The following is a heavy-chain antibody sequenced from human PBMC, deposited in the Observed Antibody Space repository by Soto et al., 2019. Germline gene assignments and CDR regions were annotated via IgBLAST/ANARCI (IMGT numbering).Heavy chain of an antibody. Sequence: QVQLQESGPGLVKPSQTLSLTCTVSGGSISSGGYYWSWIRQHPGKGLEWIGYIYYSGSTYYNPCIKSRVTISVDTSKNQFSLKLSSVTAADTAVYYCARSGYSYGPNPLLYWGQGTLVTVSS. CDR1: GGSISSGGYY. J-gene: IGHJ4*02. CDR2: IYYSGST. D-gene: IGHD5-18*01. V-gene: IGHV4-31*03. CDR3: ARSGYSYGPNPLLY.